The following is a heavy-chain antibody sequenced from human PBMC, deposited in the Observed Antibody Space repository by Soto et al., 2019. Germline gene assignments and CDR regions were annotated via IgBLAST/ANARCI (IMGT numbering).Heavy chain of an antibody. V-gene: IGHV3-21*01. CDR3: ARDFKHGVVGSLYYYYGMYL. CDR2: IRSSSSYI. CDR1: GFTFSSYS. D-gene: IGHD3-3*01. J-gene: IGHJ6*02. Sequence: EVQLVDSGGGLVKPGGSLRLSCAASGFTFSSYSMNWVRQAPGKGLEWVPSIRSSSSYIYYADSVKGRFTISRDNAKNSLYLQMNSLRGGDTAVYYCARDFKHGVVGSLYYYYGMYLWGQGTTVTVSS.